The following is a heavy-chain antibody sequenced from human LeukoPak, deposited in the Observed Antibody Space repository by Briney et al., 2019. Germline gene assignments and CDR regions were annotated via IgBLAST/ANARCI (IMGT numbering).Heavy chain of an antibody. CDR3: ARDYGVAATLRYFYGMDV. Sequence: KPGGSLRLSCAASGFTFSDYYMSWIRQAPGKGLEWLSYISTSSSYTNYGDSVKGRFTISRDNAKKSLYLQMNSLRAEDTAVYYCARDYGVAATLRYFYGMDVWGQGTTVTVSS. V-gene: IGHV3-11*06. CDR2: ISTSSSYT. J-gene: IGHJ6*02. CDR1: GFTFSDYY. D-gene: IGHD2-15*01.